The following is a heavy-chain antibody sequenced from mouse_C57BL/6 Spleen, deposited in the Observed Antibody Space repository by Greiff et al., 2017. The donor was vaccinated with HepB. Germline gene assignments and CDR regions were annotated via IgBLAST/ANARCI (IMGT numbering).Heavy chain of an antibody. J-gene: IGHJ4*01. V-gene: IGHV1-54*01. D-gene: IGHD3-2*02. CDR2: INPGSGGT. Sequence: VKLQQSGAELVRPGTSVKVSCKASGYAFTNYLIEWVKQRPGQGLEWIGVINPGSGGTNYNEKFKGKATLTADKSSSTAYMQLSSLTSEDSAVYFCARSGQLRLQGLGYAMDYWGQGTSVTVSS. CDR3: ARSGQLRLQGLGYAMDY. CDR1: GYAFTNYL.